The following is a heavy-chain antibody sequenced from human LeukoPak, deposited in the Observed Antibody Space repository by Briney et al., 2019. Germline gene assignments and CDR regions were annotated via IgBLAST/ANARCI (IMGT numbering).Heavy chain of an antibody. V-gene: IGHV3-20*04. J-gene: IGHJ4*02. D-gene: IGHD3-10*01. CDR2: INWNGGST. CDR3: ATDSYVSGSYYRLFY. Sequence: GGSLRLSCAASGFTFDDYGMSWVRQAPGKGLEWVSGINWNGGSTGYADSVKGRFTISRDNAKNSLYLQMNNLRAEDTAIYYCATDSYVSGSYYRLFYWGQGTLVTVSS. CDR1: GFTFDDYG.